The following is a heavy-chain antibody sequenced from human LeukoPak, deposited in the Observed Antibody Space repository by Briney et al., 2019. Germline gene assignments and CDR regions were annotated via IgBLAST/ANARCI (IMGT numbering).Heavy chain of an antibody. Sequence: SETLSLTCTVSGGSIRSYYWSWIRQPPGKGLEWIGEINHSGSTNYNPSLKSRVTISVDTSKNQFSLKLSSVTAADTAVYYCARPVRWGGLYFDYWGQGTLVTVSS. CDR1: GGSIRSYY. D-gene: IGHD4-23*01. J-gene: IGHJ4*02. V-gene: IGHV4-34*01. CDR2: INHSGST. CDR3: ARPVRWGGLYFDY.